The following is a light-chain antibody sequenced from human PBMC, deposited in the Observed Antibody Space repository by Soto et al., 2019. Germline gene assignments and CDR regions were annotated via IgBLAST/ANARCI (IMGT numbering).Light chain of an antibody. CDR1: SSNIGSNY. J-gene: IGLJ2*01. CDR3: AAWDDSLSAVV. Sequence: QSVLTQPPSASGTPGQRVTISCSGSSSNIGSNYVYWYQQFPGSAPKLLICRNDQRPSGVPDRFSGSKSGTSASLAISGPRSEDEADYYCAAWDDSLSAVVFGGGTKLTVL. CDR2: RND. V-gene: IGLV1-47*01.